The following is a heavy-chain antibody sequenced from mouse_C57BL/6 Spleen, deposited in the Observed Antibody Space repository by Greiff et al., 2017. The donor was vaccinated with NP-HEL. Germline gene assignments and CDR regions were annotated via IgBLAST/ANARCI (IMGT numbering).Heavy chain of an antibody. CDR3: ARKRGDYYGSSLDY. Sequence: QVQLQQPGAELVKPGASVKLSCKASGYTFTSYWMHWVKQRPGQGLEWIGMIHPNSGSTNYNEKFKSKATLTVDKSSSTAYMQLSSLTSEDSAVYYCARKRGDYYGSSLDYWGQGTTLTVSS. V-gene: IGHV1-64*01. D-gene: IGHD1-1*01. CDR1: GYTFTSYW. CDR2: IHPNSGST. J-gene: IGHJ2*01.